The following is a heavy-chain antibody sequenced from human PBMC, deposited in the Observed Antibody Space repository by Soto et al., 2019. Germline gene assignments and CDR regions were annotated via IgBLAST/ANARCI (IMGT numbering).Heavy chain of an antibody. CDR1: GFTFSSYG. CDR2: ITYDGSNK. D-gene: IGHD6-19*01. J-gene: IGHJ6*01. CDR3: AKVGQWPSAHYDGMEV. V-gene: IGHV3-30*18. Sequence: GGSLRLSCAASGFTFSSYGRHWVRQAPGKGLEWVAVITYDGSNKYCADSVKGRITISRDTSKNKLYMQINSPRAEDTAVYYCAKVGQWPSAHYDGMEVWGQGTTVTVSS.